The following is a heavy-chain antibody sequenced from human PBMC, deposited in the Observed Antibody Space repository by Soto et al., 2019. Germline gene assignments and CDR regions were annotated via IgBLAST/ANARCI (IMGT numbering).Heavy chain of an antibody. D-gene: IGHD3-3*01. J-gene: IGHJ6*02. CDR1: GGSFSGYY. CDR2: INHSGST. Sequence: KPSETLSLTCAVYGGSFSGYYWSWIRQPPGKGLEWIGEINHSGSTNYNPSLKSRVTISVDTSKNQFSLKLSSVTAADTAVYYCARGAPYYDFWSGLVLYGMDVWGQGTTVTVSS. CDR3: ARGAPYYDFWSGLVLYGMDV. V-gene: IGHV4-34*01.